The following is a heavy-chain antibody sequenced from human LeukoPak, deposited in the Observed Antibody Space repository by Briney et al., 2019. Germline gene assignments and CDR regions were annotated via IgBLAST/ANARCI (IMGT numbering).Heavy chain of an antibody. V-gene: IGHV4-30-4*07. D-gene: IGHD5-12*01. Sequence: PSETLSLTCAVSGGSISSGGYSWSWIRQPPGKGLEWIGYIYYSGSTYYNPSLKSRVTISVDTSKNQFSLKLSSVTAADTAVYYCARDRYGYSGYDSYNWFDPWGQGTLVTVSS. CDR1: GGSISSGGYS. J-gene: IGHJ5*02. CDR2: IYYSGST. CDR3: ARDRYGYSGYDSYNWFDP.